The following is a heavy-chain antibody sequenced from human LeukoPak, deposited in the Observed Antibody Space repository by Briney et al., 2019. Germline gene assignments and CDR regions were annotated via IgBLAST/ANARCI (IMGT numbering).Heavy chain of an antibody. J-gene: IGHJ4*02. CDR1: GFTFSSYS. Sequence: PGGSLRLSCAASGFTFSSYSMNWVRQAPGKGLEWVSSISSSSSYIYYADSVKGRFTISRDNAKNSLYLQMNSLRAEDTAAYYCAKDAWELPRDPFDYWGQGTLVTVSS. CDR3: AKDAWELPRDPFDY. CDR2: ISSSSSYI. V-gene: IGHV3-21*04. D-gene: IGHD1-26*01.